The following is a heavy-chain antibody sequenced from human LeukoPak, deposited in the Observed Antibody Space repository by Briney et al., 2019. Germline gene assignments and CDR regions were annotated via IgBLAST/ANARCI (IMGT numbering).Heavy chain of an antibody. CDR1: GFTFSDYY. CDR3: AKDSRIAVAGTLVDY. V-gene: IGHV3-11*01. Sequence: GGSLRLSCTVSGFTFSDYYMSWVRQAPGKGLEWVSYISSSGSMLHYADSVEGRFTISRDNSKNTLYLQMNSLRAEDTAVYYCAKDSRIAVAGTLVDYWGQGTLVTVSS. J-gene: IGHJ4*02. D-gene: IGHD6-19*01. CDR2: ISSSGSML.